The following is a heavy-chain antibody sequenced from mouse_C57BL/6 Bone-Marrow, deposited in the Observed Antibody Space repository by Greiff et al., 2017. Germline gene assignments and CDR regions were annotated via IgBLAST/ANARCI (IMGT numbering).Heavy chain of an antibody. V-gene: IGHV1-64*01. Sequence: VQLQQPGAELVKPGASVKLSCKASGYTFTNYWMHWVKQRPGQGLEWIGMMHPNGGSPDYNEKFKSEATLSVDKSSRTAYMEISSLTSEDSAVYYCARSYDYDDYTMDYGGQGTSVTVSS. CDR2: MHPNGGSP. CDR3: ARSYDYDDYTMDY. D-gene: IGHD2-4*01. J-gene: IGHJ4*01. CDR1: GYTFTNYW.